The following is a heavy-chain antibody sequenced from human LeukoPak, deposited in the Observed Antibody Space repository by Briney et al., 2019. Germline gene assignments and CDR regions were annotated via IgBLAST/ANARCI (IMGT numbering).Heavy chain of an antibody. CDR1: GGSISSYY. J-gene: IGHJ4*02. CDR2: VYYSWTT. D-gene: IGHD6-19*01. V-gene: IGHV4-39*07. Sequence: SETLSLTCTVSGGSISSYYWGWIRQPPGQAQGWIGSVYYSWTTSSNPSLKSRVTISVDMSKNHFSLRLSSVTAADTAMYYCARGTLYSGWSYYFYYWGQGSQVTVSS. CDR3: ARGTLYSGWSYYFYY.